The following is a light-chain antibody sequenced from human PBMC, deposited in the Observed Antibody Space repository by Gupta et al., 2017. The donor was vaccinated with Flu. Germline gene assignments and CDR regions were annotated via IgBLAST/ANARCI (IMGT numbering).Light chain of an antibody. Sequence: QSVLTQPPSVSAAPGQKVTISCSGSSSNIGNNYVSWYQQFPGTAPKLLIYETNRRPSGIPDRFSGSKSGTSATLGITGLQTGDEADYYCASWDNSLSATVFGGGTKVTVI. CDR1: SSNIGNNY. CDR2: ETN. V-gene: IGLV1-51*02. J-gene: IGLJ3*02. CDR3: ASWDNSLSATV.